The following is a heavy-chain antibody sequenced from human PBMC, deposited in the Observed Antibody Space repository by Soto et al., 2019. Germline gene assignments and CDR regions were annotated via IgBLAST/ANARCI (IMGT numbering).Heavy chain of an antibody. CDR2: IFWYDDE. V-gene: IGHV2-5*04. J-gene: IGHJ4*02. CDR1: GFSLTTSGVG. CDR3: VKTGYSYDTFGC. Sequence: SGPTLVNPTQTLTLTCTFSGFSLTTSGVGVGWIRQPPGKALEWLALIFWYDDERYSPSLNSRLTITKDTSKNQVVLTMTNMDPVDTATYYCVKTGYSYDTFGCWGRGTLVTVSS. D-gene: IGHD5-18*01.